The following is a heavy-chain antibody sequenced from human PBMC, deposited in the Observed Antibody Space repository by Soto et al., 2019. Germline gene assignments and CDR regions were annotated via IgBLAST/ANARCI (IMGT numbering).Heavy chain of an antibody. V-gene: IGHV4-59*12. Sequence: PSEILSLTCTVSGGCFSPNYWSWIRQPPGKGLEWIGYIYHSGSTYYNPSLKSRVTISVDRSKNQFSLKLSSVTAADTAVYYCARVPSPWGQGTLVTVSS. CDR1: GGCFSPNY. CDR2: IYHSGST. CDR3: ARVPSP. J-gene: IGHJ5*02.